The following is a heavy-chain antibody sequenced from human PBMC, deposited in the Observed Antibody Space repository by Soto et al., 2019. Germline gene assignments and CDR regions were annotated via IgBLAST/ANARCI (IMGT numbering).Heavy chain of an antibody. J-gene: IGHJ4*02. Sequence: GGSLRLSCAASGFTFSSFAMSWVRQAPGKGLDWISAISGSGGSTYSADSVKGRFTISRDNSKNTLYLQMSSLKASDTAMYYCARQGYCSSTACYTVDYWGQGTLVTVSS. CDR1: GFTFSSFA. D-gene: IGHD2-2*02. CDR2: ISGSGGST. CDR3: ARQGYCSSTACYTVDY. V-gene: IGHV3-23*01.